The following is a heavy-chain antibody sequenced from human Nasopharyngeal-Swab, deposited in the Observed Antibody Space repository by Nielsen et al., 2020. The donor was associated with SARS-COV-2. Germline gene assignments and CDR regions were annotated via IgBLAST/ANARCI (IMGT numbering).Heavy chain of an antibody. J-gene: IGHJ4*02. CDR3: ARHFRGTYYYDSSGYTPLDY. CDR2: IYPGDSDT. V-gene: IGHV5-51*01. D-gene: IGHD3-22*01. Sequence: VRQMPGKGLGWMGIIYPGDSDTRYSPSFQGQVTISADKSISTAYLQWSSLKASDTAMYYCARHFRGTYYYDSSGYTPLDYWGQGARVTVSS.